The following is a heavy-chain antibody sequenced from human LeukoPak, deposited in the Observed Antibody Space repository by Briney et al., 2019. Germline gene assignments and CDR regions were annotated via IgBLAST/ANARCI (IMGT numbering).Heavy chain of an antibody. CDR1: GFTFSSYE. D-gene: IGHD2-2*01. CDR3: ARGLRSSTTWGAIDI. J-gene: IGHJ3*02. Sequence: PGGSLRLSCAASGFTFSSYEMNWVRQAPGKGLEWVSVIYSGGSAYYADSVKGRFTTSRDNSKNTLDLQMNSLRTEDTAVYYCARGLRSSTTWGAIDIWGQGTMVTVSS. V-gene: IGHV3-66*02. CDR2: IYSGGSA.